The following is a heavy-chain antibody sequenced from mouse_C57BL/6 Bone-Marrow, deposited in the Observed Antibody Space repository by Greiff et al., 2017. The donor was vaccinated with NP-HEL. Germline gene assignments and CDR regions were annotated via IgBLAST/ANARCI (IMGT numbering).Heavy chain of an antibody. CDR2: IYPRSGNT. J-gene: IGHJ4*01. V-gene: IGHV1-81*01. CDR1: GYTFTSYG. Sequence: QVQLQQSGAELARPGASVKLSCKASGYTFTSYGISWVKQRTGQGLEWIGEIYPRSGNTYYNEKFEGKATLTADKSSSTAYMELHSLTSEDSAVYFCARRGTAQATGFYAMDYWGQGTSVTVSS. CDR3: ARRGTAQATGFYAMDY. D-gene: IGHD3-2*02.